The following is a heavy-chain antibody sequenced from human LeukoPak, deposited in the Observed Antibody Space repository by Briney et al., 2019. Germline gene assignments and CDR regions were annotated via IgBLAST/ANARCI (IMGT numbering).Heavy chain of an antibody. D-gene: IGHD1-26*01. J-gene: IGHJ4*02. Sequence: GRSLRLSCAASGFTFSSYAMHWVRQAPGKGLEWVAVISYDGSNKYYPDSVKGRFTISRDNSKNTLYLQMNSLRAEDTAVYYCARDLSGSSYFDYWGQGTLVTVSS. CDR2: ISYDGSNK. CDR1: GFTFSSYA. CDR3: ARDLSGSSYFDY. V-gene: IGHV3-30-3*01.